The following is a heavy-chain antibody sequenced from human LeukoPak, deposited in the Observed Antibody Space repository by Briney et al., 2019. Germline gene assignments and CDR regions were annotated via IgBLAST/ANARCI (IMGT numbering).Heavy chain of an antibody. J-gene: IGHJ4*02. D-gene: IGHD1-26*01. CDR3: ARGGPTVGTDY. V-gene: IGHV3-7*01. Sequence: GGSLRLSCAGSGFTFRNYWMNWVRQAPGKGLEWVANIKEDGSEKYYVDSVKGRFTVSRDNAKNSLYLQINSLRADDRAVYYCARGGPTVGTDYWGQGTLVTVSS. CDR2: IKEDGSEK. CDR1: GFTFRNYW.